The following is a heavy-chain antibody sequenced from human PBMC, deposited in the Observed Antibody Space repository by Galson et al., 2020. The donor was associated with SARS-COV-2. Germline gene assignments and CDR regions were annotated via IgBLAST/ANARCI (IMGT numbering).Heavy chain of an antibody. CDR3: ARTGYSSGWSYYYYYGMDV. CDR2: IIPIFGTA. D-gene: IGHD6-19*01. CDR1: GGTFSSYA. Sequence: SVKVSCKASGGTFSSYAISWVRQAPGQGLEWMGGIIPIFGTANYAQKFQGRVTITADESTSTAYMELSSLRSEDTAVYYSARTGYSSGWSYYYYYGMDVWGQGTTVTVSS. V-gene: IGHV1-69*13. J-gene: IGHJ6*02.